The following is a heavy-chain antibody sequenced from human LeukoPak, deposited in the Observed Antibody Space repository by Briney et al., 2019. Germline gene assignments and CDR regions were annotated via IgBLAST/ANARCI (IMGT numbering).Heavy chain of an antibody. Sequence: GGSLRLSCAASGFTVSSNYMSWVRQAPGKGLEWVSVIYSGGNTYYAGSVKGRFTISRDNSKNTLFLQMDSLRADDTAVYYCARGGRAGWSGSYEDSFDIWGQGTMVTVSS. CDR2: IYSGGNT. J-gene: IGHJ3*02. CDR1: GFTVSSNY. CDR3: ARGGRAGWSGSYEDSFDI. V-gene: IGHV3-53*01. D-gene: IGHD1-26*01.